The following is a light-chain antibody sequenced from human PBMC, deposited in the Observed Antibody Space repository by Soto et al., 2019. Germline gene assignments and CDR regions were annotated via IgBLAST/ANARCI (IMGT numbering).Light chain of an antibody. Sequence: QSALTQPPSVSGSPGQSITISCTGTSSDVGGYNFVSWYQQHPGKAPKLMIYDVSNRPSGVSNRFSGSKSGNTASLTISALQAADEADYYCSSYNGSSNPWVFGTGTKVTVL. CDR2: DVS. CDR1: SSDVGGYNF. J-gene: IGLJ1*01. V-gene: IGLV2-14*03. CDR3: SSYNGSSNPWV.